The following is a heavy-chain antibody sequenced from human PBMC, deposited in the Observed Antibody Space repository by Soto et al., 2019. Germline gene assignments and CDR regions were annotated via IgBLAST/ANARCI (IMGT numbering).Heavy chain of an antibody. CDR3: ARGRYSSGWYSHYYCGMDV. J-gene: IGHJ6*02. Sequence: SQTLSLTCAISGDSVSSNSAAWNWIRQSPSRGLEWLGKTYHRSKWYKDYAVSVKSRISIDPDTARNQFSLQLNSVTPEDTAVYYCARGRYSSGWYSHYYCGMDVWGQGTTVTVSS. D-gene: IGHD6-19*01. V-gene: IGHV6-1*01. CDR2: TYHRSKWYK. CDR1: GDSVSSNSAA.